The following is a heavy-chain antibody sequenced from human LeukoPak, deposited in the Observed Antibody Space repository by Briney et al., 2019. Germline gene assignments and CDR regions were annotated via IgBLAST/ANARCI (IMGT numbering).Heavy chain of an antibody. J-gene: IGHJ5*02. Sequence: GGSLRLSCAASGYTFSNYAMTWVRQAPGKRLEWVSGISHDGDRIYYADSVKGRFTISRDNSKNTLYLQMNSLRPEDTALYYCAKDSVAAAGTAWFDPWGQGTLVTVSS. V-gene: IGHV3-23*01. CDR1: GYTFSNYA. CDR3: AKDSVAAAGTAWFDP. D-gene: IGHD6-13*01. CDR2: ISHDGDRI.